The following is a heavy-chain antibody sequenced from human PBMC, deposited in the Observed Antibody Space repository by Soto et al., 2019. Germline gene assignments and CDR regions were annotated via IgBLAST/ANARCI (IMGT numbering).Heavy chain of an antibody. CDR1: GGSFSGYY. J-gene: IGHJ5*02. V-gene: IGHV4-34*01. CDR2: INHSGST. D-gene: IGHD6-6*01. CDR3: ARGGGIAARRNWFDP. Sequence: SETLSLTCAVYGGSFSGYYWSWIRQRPGKGLEWIGEINHSGSTNYNPSLKSRVTISVDTSKNQFSLKLSSVTAADTAVYYCARGGGIAARRNWFDPWGQGNLIIVSS.